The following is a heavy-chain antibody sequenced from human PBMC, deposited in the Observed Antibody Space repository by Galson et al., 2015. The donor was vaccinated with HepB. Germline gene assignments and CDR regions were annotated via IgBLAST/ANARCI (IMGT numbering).Heavy chain of an antibody. CDR1: GYTFTNFG. CDR3: AREGGWQLHDYYFGMDV. CDR2: ISAYHGNT. Sequence: SVKVSCKASGYTFTNFGINWVRQAPGQGLEWMGWISAYHGNTNYAQKPQGRVTMTTDTSTSTAYMELRSLRSDDTAVYYCAREGGWQLHDYYFGMDVWGQGTTVTVSS. D-gene: IGHD1-26*01. J-gene: IGHJ6*02. V-gene: IGHV1-18*01.